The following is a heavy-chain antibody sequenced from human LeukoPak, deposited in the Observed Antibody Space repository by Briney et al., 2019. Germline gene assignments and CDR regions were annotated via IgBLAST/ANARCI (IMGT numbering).Heavy chain of an antibody. CDR1: GGSISSGSYY. V-gene: IGHV4-61*02. CDR2: IYTSAST. CDR3: ARGHGSGSYRYYYYYYYMDV. D-gene: IGHD3-10*01. J-gene: IGHJ6*03. Sequence: PSETLSLTCTVSGGSISSGSYYWSWIRQPAGKGLEWIGRIYTSASTNYNPSLKSRVTISVDTSKNQFSLKLSSVTAADTAVYYCARGHGSGSYRYYYYYYYMDVWGKGTTVTISS.